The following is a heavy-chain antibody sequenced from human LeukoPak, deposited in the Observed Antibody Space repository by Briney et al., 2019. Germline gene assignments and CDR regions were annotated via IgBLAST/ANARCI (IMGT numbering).Heavy chain of an antibody. D-gene: IGHD3-22*01. Sequence: ASVKVSCKASGYTFTSYDINWVRQATGQGLEWMGWINPNSGGTNYAQKFQGRVTMTRDTSISTAYMELSRLRSDDTAVYYCARVGYYDSSGYFHWGQGTLVTVSS. CDR3: ARVGYYDSSGYFH. CDR1: GYTFTSYD. CDR2: INPNSGGT. J-gene: IGHJ4*02. V-gene: IGHV1-2*02.